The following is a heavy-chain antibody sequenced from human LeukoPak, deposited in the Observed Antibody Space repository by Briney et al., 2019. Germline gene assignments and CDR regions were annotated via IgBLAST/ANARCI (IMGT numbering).Heavy chain of an antibody. CDR1: GYTFTNYG. D-gene: IGHD5-24*01. V-gene: IGHV1-18*01. CDR3: GRAQRWLQAVPDY. CDR2: ISAYNGNT. Sequence: GASVNVSCKASGYTFTNYGISWVRQAPGQGLEWMGWISAYNGNTNYAEKVQGRVTMTTDTSTSTAYMELRSLRSDDTTVYYCGRAQRWLQAVPDYWGQGTLVTVSS. J-gene: IGHJ4*02.